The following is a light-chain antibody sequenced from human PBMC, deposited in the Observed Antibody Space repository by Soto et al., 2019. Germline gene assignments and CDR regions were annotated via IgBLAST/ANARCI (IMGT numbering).Light chain of an antibody. Sequence: DIQMTQSPSTLSASVGDRVTITCRASQSISSWLAWYQQKPGKAPKLLIYDASSLESGVPSRFSGSGSGTEFTLTISSLQPDDLATYYCQQYNSYWGTFGQGTKVEIK. CDR1: QSISSW. CDR2: DAS. CDR3: QQYNSYWGT. J-gene: IGKJ1*01. V-gene: IGKV1-5*01.